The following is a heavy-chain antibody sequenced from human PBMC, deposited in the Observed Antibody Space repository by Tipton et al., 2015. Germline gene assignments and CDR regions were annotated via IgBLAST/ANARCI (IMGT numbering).Heavy chain of an antibody. CDR1: GSSVSSGNYY. J-gene: IGHJ6*02. CDR3: ARDLEHGMDV. V-gene: IGHV4-61*01. Sequence: LRLSCSVSGSSVSSGNYYWSWIRQPPGKGLEWIGYVSHSDTSHYNPSLKSRITISLNTSKNQFSLKMSSVTAADTAVYFCARDLEHGMDVWGQGTTVTVS. CDR2: VSHSDTS.